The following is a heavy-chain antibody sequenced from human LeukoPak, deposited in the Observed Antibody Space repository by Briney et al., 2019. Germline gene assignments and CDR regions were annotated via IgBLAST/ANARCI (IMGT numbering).Heavy chain of an antibody. CDR2: IRSKAYGGTT. Sequence: PGGSLRLSCTASGFTFGDYAMSWVRQASGKGLEWVGFIRSKAYGGTTEYAASVKGRFTISRDDSKSIAYLQMNSLKTEDTAVYYCTSFIQLRYFDWLLPHYYYYYMDVWGKGTTVTISS. V-gene: IGHV3-49*04. CDR1: GFTFGDYA. CDR3: TSFIQLRYFDWLLPHYYYYYMDV. D-gene: IGHD3-9*01. J-gene: IGHJ6*03.